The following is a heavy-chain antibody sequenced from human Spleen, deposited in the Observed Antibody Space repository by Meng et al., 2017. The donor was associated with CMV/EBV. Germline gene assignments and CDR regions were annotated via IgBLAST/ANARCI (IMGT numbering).Heavy chain of an antibody. V-gene: IGHV4-30-4*08. CDR2: IYYRGNT. D-gene: IGHD2-8*01. Sequence: SETLSLTCTVSGGSINSGDYYWSWIRQPPGKGLEWIGYIYYRGNTYYNPSLKSRVTISVDTSKNQFSLKLNSVTAADTAVYYCARVQVVHPYYYYVMDVWGQGTTVTVSS. CDR3: ARVQVVHPYYYYVMDV. J-gene: IGHJ6*02. CDR1: GGSINSGDYY.